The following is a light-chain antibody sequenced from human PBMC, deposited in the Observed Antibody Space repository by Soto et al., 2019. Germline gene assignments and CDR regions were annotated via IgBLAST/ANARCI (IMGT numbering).Light chain of an antibody. V-gene: IGKV3D-20*02. CDR2: GAS. CDR3: QQGHNWPLT. J-gene: IGKJ2*01. Sequence: EVVLTQSPGTLSLSPGERATLSCRASQSVTSTYLAWYQQKPGQAPRLLIYGASTRATGIPDRFSASGSGSEFTLTISGLQSEDFAVYYCQQGHNWPLTFGQGTRLEI. CDR1: QSVTSTY.